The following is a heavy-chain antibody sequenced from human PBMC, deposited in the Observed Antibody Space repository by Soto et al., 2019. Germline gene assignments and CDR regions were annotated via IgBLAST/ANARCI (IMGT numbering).Heavy chain of an antibody. D-gene: IGHD1-1*01. Sequence: EVQVVESGGDLVKPGGSLRLSCVTSGFMFSSAWMSWVRQAPGKGLEWVGRIKSKSDGGARDYDAPVKGRFSISRDESKNTVCLQMNGLRDEDTAVYYCVEGWNDFWGQGTLVTVSS. V-gene: IGHV3-15*01. CDR3: VEGWNDF. CDR1: GFMFSSAW. J-gene: IGHJ4*02. CDR2: IKSKSDGGAR.